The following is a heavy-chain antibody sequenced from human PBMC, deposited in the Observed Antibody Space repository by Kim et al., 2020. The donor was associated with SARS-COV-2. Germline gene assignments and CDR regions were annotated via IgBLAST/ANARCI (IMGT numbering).Heavy chain of an antibody. J-gene: IGHJ3*02. Sequence: RFTISRDNSKNTLYLQMNSLRAEDTAVYYCAKPTNYDFWSGYFRCDSFDIWGQGTMVTVSS. D-gene: IGHD3-3*01. V-gene: IGHV3-30*02. CDR3: AKPTNYDFWSGYFRCDSFDI.